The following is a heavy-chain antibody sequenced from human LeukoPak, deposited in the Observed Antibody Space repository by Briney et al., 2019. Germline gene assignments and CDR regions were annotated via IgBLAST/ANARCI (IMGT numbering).Heavy chain of an antibody. V-gene: IGHV4-59*08. CDR1: GGSISSYY. J-gene: IGHJ6*02. Sequence: SETLSLTCTVSGGSISSYYWSWIRQPPGKGLEWIGYIHYSGSTNYNPSLKSRVTISVDTSKNQFSLKLSSVTAADTAVYYCARHLRPPYDFWSGHGNYYGMDVWGQGTTVTVSS. CDR2: IHYSGST. CDR3: ARHLRPPYDFWSGHGNYYGMDV. D-gene: IGHD3-3*01.